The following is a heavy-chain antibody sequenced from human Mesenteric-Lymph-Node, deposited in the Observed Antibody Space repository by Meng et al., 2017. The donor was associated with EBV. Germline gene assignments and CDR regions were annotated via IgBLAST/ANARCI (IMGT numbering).Heavy chain of an antibody. D-gene: IGHD2-2*01. J-gene: IGHJ5*02. Sequence: QVQLGQSGAEGKEPWDSVKVSCKAFGYTLTNYHMHWVRQAPGQGLEWMAIISPTGDYTSYAQQFRGRVTLTRDRSTGTVYMELSSLRSEDTAVYYCARDPCSTSCYNWFDPWGQGTLVTVSS. CDR1: GYTLTNYH. CDR2: ISPTGDYT. CDR3: ARDPCSTSCYNWFDP. V-gene: IGHV1-46*01.